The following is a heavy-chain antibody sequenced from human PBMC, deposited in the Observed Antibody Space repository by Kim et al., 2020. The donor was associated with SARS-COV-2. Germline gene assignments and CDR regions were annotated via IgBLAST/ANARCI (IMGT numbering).Heavy chain of an antibody. V-gene: IGHV6-1*01. D-gene: IGHD6-19*01. Sequence: SQTLSLTCAISGDAVSSNSAAWNWIRQSPSRGLEWLGRTYYRSKWANDYAVSVKSRITIDPDTSKNQFSLHLNSVTPEDTAVYYCARAVAGRNWFDPWGQGTLVTVSS. J-gene: IGHJ5*02. CDR1: GDAVSSNSAA. CDR2: TYYRSKWAN. CDR3: ARAVAGRNWFDP.